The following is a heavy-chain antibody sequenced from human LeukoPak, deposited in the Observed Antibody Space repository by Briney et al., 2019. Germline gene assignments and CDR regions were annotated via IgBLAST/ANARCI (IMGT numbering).Heavy chain of an antibody. J-gene: IGHJ4*02. CDR2: IYTSGST. V-gene: IGHV4-4*07. Sequence: SETLSLTCTVSGGSISSYYWTWIRQSAGKGLEWIGRIYTSGSTNYNPSLKSRVTMSVDTYRNQFSLKLSSVTAADTAVYYCARDDRGFCSGGSCYVYWGQGTLVTVSS. CDR3: ARDDRGFCSGGSCYVY. D-gene: IGHD2-15*01. CDR1: GGSISSYY.